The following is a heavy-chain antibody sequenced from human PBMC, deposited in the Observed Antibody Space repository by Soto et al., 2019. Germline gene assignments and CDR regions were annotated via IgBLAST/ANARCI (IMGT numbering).Heavy chain of an antibody. D-gene: IGHD1-1*01. Sequence: GWSLRLSCAASGFTFSSYSMNWVRQAPGKGLEWVSSISSSSSYIYYADSVKGRFTISRDNAKNSLYLQMNSLRAEDTAVYYCAREDGDGYNYYFDYWGQGTLVTVSS. CDR1: GFTFSSYS. CDR2: ISSSSSYI. CDR3: AREDGDGYNYYFDY. J-gene: IGHJ4*02. V-gene: IGHV3-21*01.